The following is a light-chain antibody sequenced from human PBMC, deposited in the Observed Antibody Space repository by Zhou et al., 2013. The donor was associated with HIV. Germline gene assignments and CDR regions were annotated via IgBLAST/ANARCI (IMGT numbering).Light chain of an antibody. CDR2: LGS. V-gene: IGKV2-28*01. CDR1: QSLVHSNGYNY. J-gene: IGKJ2*01. CDR3: MQALQTPYT. Sequence: DIVMTQSPLSLPVTPGEPASISCRSSQSLVHSNGYNYLDWYLQKPGQSPQVLIYLGSYRASGVPDRFSGSESGTDFTLKISRVEAEDAGVYYCMQALQTPYTFGQGTKLEIK.